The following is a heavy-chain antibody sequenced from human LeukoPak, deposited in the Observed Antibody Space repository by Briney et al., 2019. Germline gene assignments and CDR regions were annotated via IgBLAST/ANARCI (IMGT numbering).Heavy chain of an antibody. Sequence: GGSLRLSCVASGLTFSDTNLAWIRQAPGKGLEWISYIRRVPTDLYYADSVKGRFTITRDNAKNSLYLQMNSPRAEDTANYYCARRARDFGDSHAFDVWGQGTMVTVSS. CDR1: GLTFSDTN. J-gene: IGHJ3*01. CDR2: IRRVPTDL. CDR3: ARRARDFGDSHAFDV. D-gene: IGHD4-17*01. V-gene: IGHV3-11*01.